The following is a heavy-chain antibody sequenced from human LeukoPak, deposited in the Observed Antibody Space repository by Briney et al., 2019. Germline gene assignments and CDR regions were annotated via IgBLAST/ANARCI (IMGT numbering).Heavy chain of an antibody. Sequence: GESLKISCKGSGYSFTSYWIGWVRQMPGEGLEWMGIIYPGDSDTRYSPSFQGQVTISADKSISTAYLQWSSLKASDTAMYYCARTTVTTGGRVYYFDYWGQGTLVTVSS. CDR1: GYSFTSYW. CDR3: ARTTVTTGGRVYYFDY. CDR2: IYPGDSDT. V-gene: IGHV5-51*01. D-gene: IGHD4-17*01. J-gene: IGHJ4*02.